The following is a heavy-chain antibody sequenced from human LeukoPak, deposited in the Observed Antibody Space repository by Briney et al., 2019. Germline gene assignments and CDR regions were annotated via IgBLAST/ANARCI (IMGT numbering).Heavy chain of an antibody. CDR2: ISGSGGST. V-gene: IGHV3-23*01. D-gene: IGHD3-3*01. J-gene: IGHJ6*02. Sequence: AGGSLRLSCAASGFTFSSYAMSWVRQAPGKGLEWVSAISGSGGSTYYADSVKGRFTISRDNSKNTLYLQMNSLRAEDTAVYYCAKIEYYDFWSGQNYYYGMDVWGQGTTVTVSS. CDR1: GFTFSSYA. CDR3: AKIEYYDFWSGQNYYYGMDV.